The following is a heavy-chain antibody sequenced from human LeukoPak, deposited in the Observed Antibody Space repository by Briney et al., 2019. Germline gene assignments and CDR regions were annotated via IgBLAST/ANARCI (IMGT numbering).Heavy chain of an antibody. CDR3: ATYSYGDYATHYFDF. Sequence: PSGTLSLTCAVSGASITSSHWWSWARQPPGKGLEWIGEIHDSGTTNYKPSLKSRVTMSLDKSNNQISLKLTSVTAADTAVYYCATYSYGDYATHYFDFWGQGTLVTVSS. J-gene: IGHJ4*02. D-gene: IGHD4-17*01. CDR1: GASITSSHW. CDR2: IHDSGTT. V-gene: IGHV4-4*02.